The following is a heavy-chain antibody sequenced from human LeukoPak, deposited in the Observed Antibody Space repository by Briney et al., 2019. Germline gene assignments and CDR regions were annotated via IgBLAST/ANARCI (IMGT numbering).Heavy chain of an antibody. V-gene: IGHV4-30-4*01. CDR1: GGSINSGEYY. CDR2: IYYSGST. Sequence: SSETLSLTCTVSGGSINSGEYYWSWIRQPPGKGLEWIGYIYYSGSTYYNPSLKSRVTISVDTSKNQFSLKLSSVTAADTAVYYCARDFWGSSTTRGINAFDIWGQGTMVTVSS. CDR3: ARDFWGSSTTRGINAFDI. D-gene: IGHD7-27*01. J-gene: IGHJ3*02.